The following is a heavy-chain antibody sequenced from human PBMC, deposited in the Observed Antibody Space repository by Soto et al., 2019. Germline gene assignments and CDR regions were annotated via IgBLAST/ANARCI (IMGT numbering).Heavy chain of an antibody. D-gene: IGHD1-1*01. CDR3: ARTGASHY. CDR2: IKEDGSER. V-gene: IGHV3-7*05. J-gene: IGHJ4*02. CDR1: GFTFSSYY. Sequence: EVQLVESGGGLVQPGGSLRLSCTASGFTFSSYYMTWVRQARGKGLEWVANIKEDGSERYYVDSVRGRFTISRDNAKNSLFLKMNSLRVEDTAVYYCARTGASHYWGQGTLVTVSS.